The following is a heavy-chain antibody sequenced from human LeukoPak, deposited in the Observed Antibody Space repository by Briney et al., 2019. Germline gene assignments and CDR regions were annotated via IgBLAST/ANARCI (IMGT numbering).Heavy chain of an antibody. D-gene: IGHD3-22*01. J-gene: IGHJ4*02. CDR2: INPNGGGT. CDR3: ARVGYYESSGYYEY. Sequence: ASVTVSCKASGYTLTDYYMHWVRQAPGQGLEWMGRINPNGGGTNYAQKFQGRVTMTRDTSISTVYMELSRLRSDDTAVYYCARVGYYESSGYYEYWGQGTLVTVSS. V-gene: IGHV1-2*06. CDR1: GYTLTDYY.